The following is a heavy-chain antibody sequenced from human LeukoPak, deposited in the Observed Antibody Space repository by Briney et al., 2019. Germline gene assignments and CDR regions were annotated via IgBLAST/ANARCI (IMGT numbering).Heavy chain of an antibody. CDR2: INHSGST. CDR1: GGSFSGYY. J-gene: IGHJ4*02. V-gene: IGHV4-34*01. Sequence: SETLSLTCAVYGGSFSGYYWSWIRQPPGKGLEWIGEINHSGSTNYNPSLKSRVTISVDTSKNQFSLKLSSVTAADTAVYYCARPGYRGIVSSRGDYWGQGTLVTVSS. CDR3: ARPGYRGIVSSRGDY. D-gene: IGHD1-26*01.